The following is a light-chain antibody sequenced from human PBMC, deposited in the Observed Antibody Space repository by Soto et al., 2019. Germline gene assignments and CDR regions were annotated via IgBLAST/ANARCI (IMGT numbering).Light chain of an antibody. CDR2: DVN. V-gene: IGLV2-11*01. CDR1: SSDVGGYSY. Sequence: QSALTQPRSVSGSPGQSVTISCTGTSSDVGGYSYVSWYLQHPGKAPKLMIFDVNKRPSGVPNPFSGSKSGNTASLTISGLRAEDEADYYCCSYAGSYTVFGGGTKLTVL. CDR3: CSYAGSYTV. J-gene: IGLJ3*02.